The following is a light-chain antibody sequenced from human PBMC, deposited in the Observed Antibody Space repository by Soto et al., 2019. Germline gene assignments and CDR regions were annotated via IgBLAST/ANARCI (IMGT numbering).Light chain of an antibody. CDR1: QDISNH. J-gene: IGKJ3*01. CDR3: QQFYSYPFT. CDR2: GAS. Sequence: DIQLTQSPSFLSASVGDRVTITCRASQDISNHFAWYQQTPGKAPRLLIYGASTLQSGVPSRFSGSRSGTEFTLTISSLQPEVFATYYCQQFYSYPFTFGPGTKVDVK. V-gene: IGKV1-9*01.